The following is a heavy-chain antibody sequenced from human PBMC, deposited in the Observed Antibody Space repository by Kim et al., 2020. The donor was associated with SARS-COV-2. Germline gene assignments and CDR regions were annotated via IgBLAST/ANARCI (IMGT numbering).Heavy chain of an antibody. J-gene: IGHJ4*02. CDR2: ISYDGSKL. CDR1: GFNLRGYP. Sequence: GGSLRLSCADSGFNLRGYPMNWVRQAPGKGLEWVAVISYDGSKLYYVDSVKGRFTISRDNSQNMLYLQMNSLRVEDTAVYYCARDPPRQVKGFYDWGQR. CDR3: ARDPPRQVKGFYD. D-gene: IGHD3-22*01. V-gene: IGHV3-30*04.